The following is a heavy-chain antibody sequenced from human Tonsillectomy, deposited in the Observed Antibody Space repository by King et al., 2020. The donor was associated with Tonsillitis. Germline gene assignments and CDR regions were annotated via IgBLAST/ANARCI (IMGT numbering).Heavy chain of an antibody. CDR2: INPNSGGT. J-gene: IGHJ6*02. D-gene: IGHD3-22*01. Sequence: QLVQSGAEVKKPGASVKVSCKASGYTFTGYHMHWVRQAPGQGLEWMGWINPNSGGTNYAQKFQGRVTMTRDTSISTAYMELSRLRSDDTAVYYCAIRPHYYDSSGYYYYNYGMDVWGQGTTVTVSS. CDR1: GYTFTGYH. CDR3: AIRPHYYDSSGYYYYNYGMDV. V-gene: IGHV1-2*02.